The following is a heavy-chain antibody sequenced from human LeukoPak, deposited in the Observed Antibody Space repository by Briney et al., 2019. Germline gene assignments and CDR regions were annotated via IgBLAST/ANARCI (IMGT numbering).Heavy chain of an antibody. D-gene: IGHD3-22*01. V-gene: IGHV4-38-2*02. Sequence: SETLSLPCTVSGYSLSSGYYWGWIRPPPGKGLEWIGIIYHSGSTYYNPSLKSRVTISVDTSKNQFSLKLISVTAAHTAVYYCARDPNYYDSSGYYYGFDYWGQGTLGTVSS. CDR1: GYSLSSGYY. J-gene: IGHJ4*02. CDR2: IYHSGST. CDR3: ARDPNYYDSSGYYYGFDY.